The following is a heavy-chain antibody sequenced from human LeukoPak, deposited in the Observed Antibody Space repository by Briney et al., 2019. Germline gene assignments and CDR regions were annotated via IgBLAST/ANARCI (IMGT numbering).Heavy chain of an antibody. Sequence: PGGSLRLSCAASGFTFRDYYMGWIRQAPGKGLEWVSYISSSGSRIYNADSVKGRFTISRDNAKNLLYLQMNSLRAEDTAVYYCARAFNDGFDIWGQGTMVTVSS. J-gene: IGHJ3*02. CDR2: ISSSGSRI. V-gene: IGHV3-11*04. CDR3: ARAFNDGFDI. CDR1: GFTFRDYY.